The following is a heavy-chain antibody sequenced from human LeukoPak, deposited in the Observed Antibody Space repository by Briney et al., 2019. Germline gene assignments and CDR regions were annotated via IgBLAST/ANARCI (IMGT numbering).Heavy chain of an antibody. J-gene: IGHJ4*02. Sequence: SETLSLTCTISGGSISSGDYYWSWIRQPPGKGLEWIGYIYYSGSTYYNPSLKSRVTISVDTSKNQFSLKLSSVTAADTAVYYCAREVSRWPYYFDYWGQGTLVTVSS. V-gene: IGHV4-30-4*01. CDR2: IYYSGST. CDR3: AREVSRWPYYFDY. D-gene: IGHD4-23*01. CDR1: GGSISSGDYY.